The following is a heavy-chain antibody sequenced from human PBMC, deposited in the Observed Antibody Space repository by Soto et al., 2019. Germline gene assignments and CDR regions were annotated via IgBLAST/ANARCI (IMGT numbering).Heavy chain of an antibody. D-gene: IGHD6-13*01. CDR1: GFTFSSYA. Sequence: GGSLRLSCAASGFTFSSYAMSWVRQAPGKGLEWVSAISGSGGSTYYADSVKGRFTISRDNSKNTLYLQMNSLRAEDTAVYYCAKDGGIAAAGMDGYYYYYMDVWGKGTTVTVSS. J-gene: IGHJ6*03. V-gene: IGHV3-23*01. CDR2: ISGSGGST. CDR3: AKDGGIAAAGMDGYYYYYMDV.